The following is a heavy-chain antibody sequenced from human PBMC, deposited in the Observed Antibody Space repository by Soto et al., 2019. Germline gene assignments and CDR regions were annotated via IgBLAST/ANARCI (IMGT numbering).Heavy chain of an antibody. J-gene: IGHJ6*02. D-gene: IGHD3-9*01. CDR3: ARQKHDFLTGYNAMDV. V-gene: IGHV5-51*01. CDR1: GYSFSNYL. Sequence: PGESLKISCKGPGYSFSNYLLGWVRQMPWKGLEWVGVSYPGESDTRYGPSFQGQVTISVDKSISTAYLQWSSLKASDSATYYCARQKHDFLTGYNAMDVWGQGPTVTVSS. CDR2: SYPGESDT.